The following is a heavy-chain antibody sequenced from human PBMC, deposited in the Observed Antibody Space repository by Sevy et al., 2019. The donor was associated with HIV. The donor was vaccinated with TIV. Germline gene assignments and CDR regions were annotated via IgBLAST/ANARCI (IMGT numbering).Heavy chain of an antibody. D-gene: IGHD1-26*01. CDR1: GFTFSSYS. V-gene: IGHV3-21*01. CDR2: ISSSSSYI. CDR3: ARDSQGWELRSAFDI. J-gene: IGHJ3*02. Sequence: GGSLRLSCAASGFTFSSYSMNWVRQAPGKGLEWVSSISSSSSYIYYADSVKGRLTISRDNAKNSLYLQMNSLRAEDTAVYYCARDSQGWELRSAFDIWGQGTMVTVSS.